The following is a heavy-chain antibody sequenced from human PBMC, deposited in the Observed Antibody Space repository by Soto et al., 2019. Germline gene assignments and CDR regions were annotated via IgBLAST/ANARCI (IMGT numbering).Heavy chain of an antibody. V-gene: IGHV3-23*01. Sequence: GGSLRLSCAASGFTFSSYAMSWVRQAPGKGLEWVSAISGSGGSTYYADSVKGRFTISRDNSKNTLYLQMNSLRAEDTAVYYCAKDQDYGDYLYYFDYWGQGTLVTVSS. D-gene: IGHD4-17*01. J-gene: IGHJ4*02. CDR3: AKDQDYGDYLYYFDY. CDR2: ISGSGGST. CDR1: GFTFSSYA.